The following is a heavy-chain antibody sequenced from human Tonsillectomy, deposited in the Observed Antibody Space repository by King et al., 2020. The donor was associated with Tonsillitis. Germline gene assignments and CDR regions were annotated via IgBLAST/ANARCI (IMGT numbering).Heavy chain of an antibody. Sequence: EEQLVQSGAEVKKPGESLKISCKGSGYSFTSYWIGWVRQMPGKGLEWMGIIYPGDSDTTYSPSFQGQVTISADKSISTAYLQWSSRKASDTAMYFCARPAITGTTRAFDIWGQGTMLIVSS. V-gene: IGHV5-51*01. J-gene: IGHJ3*02. CDR1: GYSFTSYW. D-gene: IGHD1-20*01. CDR2: IYPGDSDT. CDR3: ARPAITGTTRAFDI.